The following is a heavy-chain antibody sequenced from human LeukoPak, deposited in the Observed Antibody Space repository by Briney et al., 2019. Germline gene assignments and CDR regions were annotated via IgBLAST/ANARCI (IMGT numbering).Heavy chain of an antibody. CDR2: ISAYNGNT. Sequence: ASVKVSCKASGYTFTSYGISWVRQAPGQGLEWMGWISAYNGNTNYAQKLQGRVTMTTDTSTSTAYMELRSPRSDDTAVYYCAVFGVATIGNYYMDVWGKGTTVTVSS. CDR1: GYTFTSYG. J-gene: IGHJ6*03. D-gene: IGHD5-12*01. V-gene: IGHV1-18*01. CDR3: AVFGVATIGNYYMDV.